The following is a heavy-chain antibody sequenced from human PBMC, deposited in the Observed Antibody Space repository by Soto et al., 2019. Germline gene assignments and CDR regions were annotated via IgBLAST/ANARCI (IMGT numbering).Heavy chain of an antibody. CDR3: ARAPCSGGSCYYRDYFDY. D-gene: IGHD2-15*01. CDR2: IWYDGSNK. Sequence: QVQLVESGGGVVQPGRSLRLSCAASGFTFSSYGMHWVRQAPGKGLEWVAVIWYDGSNKYYADSVKGRFTISRDNSKNTLYLQMNRLRAEDTAVYYCARAPCSGGSCYYRDYFDYWGQGTLVTVSS. CDR1: GFTFSSYG. J-gene: IGHJ4*02. V-gene: IGHV3-33*01.